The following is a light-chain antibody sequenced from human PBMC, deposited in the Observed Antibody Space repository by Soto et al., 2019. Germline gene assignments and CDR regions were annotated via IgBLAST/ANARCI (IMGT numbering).Light chain of an antibody. CDR1: SGSVSTSYY. J-gene: IGLJ3*02. CDR2: STN. CDR3: LLYMGSGISV. Sequence: QTVVTQEPSFSVSPGRTVTLTCGLSSGSVSTSYYPSWYQQTPGQAPRTLIYSTNTRSSGVPDRFSGSILGNKAALTITGAQADDESSYYCLLYMGSGISVFGGGTKLTVL. V-gene: IGLV8-61*01.